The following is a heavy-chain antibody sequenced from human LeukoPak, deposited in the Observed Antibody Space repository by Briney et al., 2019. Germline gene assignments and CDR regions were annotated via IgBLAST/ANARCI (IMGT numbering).Heavy chain of an antibody. CDR1: GGYIRSYY. J-gene: IGHJ4*02. V-gene: IGHV4-59*01. Sequence: SETLSLTCTVSGGYIRSYYWSWIRQPPGKGLEWIGYIYYSGSTNYNPSLKSRVTISVDTSKNQFSLKLSSVTAADTAVYYCASGYYAQFDYWGQGTLVTVSS. D-gene: IGHD3-22*01. CDR2: IYYSGST. CDR3: ASGYYAQFDY.